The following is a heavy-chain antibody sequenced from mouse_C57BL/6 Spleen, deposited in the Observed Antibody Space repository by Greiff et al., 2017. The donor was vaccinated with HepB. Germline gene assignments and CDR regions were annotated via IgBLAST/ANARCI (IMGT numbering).Heavy chain of an antibody. V-gene: IGHV5-17*01. CDR3: ARGYYSNLFAY. CDR2: ISSGSSTI. CDR1: GFTFSDYG. J-gene: IGHJ3*01. Sequence: EVKLVESGGGLVKPGGSLKLSCAASGFTFSDYGMHWVRQAPEKGLEWVAYISSGSSTIYYADTVKGRFTISRDNAKNTLFLQMTSLRSEDTAMYYCARGYYSNLFAYWGQGTLVTVSA. D-gene: IGHD2-5*01.